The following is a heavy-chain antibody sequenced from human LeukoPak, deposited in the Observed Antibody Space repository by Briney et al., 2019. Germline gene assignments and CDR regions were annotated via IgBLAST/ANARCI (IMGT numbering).Heavy chain of an antibody. J-gene: IGHJ4*02. D-gene: IGHD3-10*01. CDR1: GFTFSSYA. CDR2: IWYDGSNK. CDR3: ARDLTTMVRGVIALGY. Sequence: GGSLRLSCAASGFTFSSYAMSWVRQAPGKGLEWVAVIWYDGSNKYYADSVKGRFTISRDNSKNTLYLQMNSLRAEDTAVYYCARDLTTMVRGVIALGYWGQGTLVTVSS. V-gene: IGHV3-33*08.